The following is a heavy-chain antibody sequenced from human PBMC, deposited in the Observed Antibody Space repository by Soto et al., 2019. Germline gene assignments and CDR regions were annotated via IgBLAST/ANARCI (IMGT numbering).Heavy chain of an antibody. CDR3: ARPLGYCSGGSCFPFEY. D-gene: IGHD2-15*01. CDR2: IKQDGGEK. Sequence: VQLVESGGGLVQPGGSLRLSCAASGFTFSSYWMTWVRQAPGKGLEWVANIKQDGGEKYYVDSVKGRFTISRDNAQKSLYLQMNSLRVEDTAVYYCARPLGYCSGGSCFPFEYWGQGALVTVSA. CDR1: GFTFSSYW. J-gene: IGHJ4*02. V-gene: IGHV3-7*01.